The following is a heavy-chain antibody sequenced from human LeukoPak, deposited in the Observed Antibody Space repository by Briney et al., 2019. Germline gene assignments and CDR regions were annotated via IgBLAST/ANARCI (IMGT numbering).Heavy chain of an antibody. CDR3: AREHSSSGGFDY. Sequence: ASVKVSCKASGYTFTGFYMHWARQAPGQGLEWMGWINPNSGGTNYAQKFQGRVTMTRDTSISTAYMELSRLRSDDTAVYYCAREHSSSGGFDYWGQGTLVTVSS. J-gene: IGHJ4*02. CDR2: INPNSGGT. V-gene: IGHV1-2*02. D-gene: IGHD6-6*01. CDR1: GYTFTGFY.